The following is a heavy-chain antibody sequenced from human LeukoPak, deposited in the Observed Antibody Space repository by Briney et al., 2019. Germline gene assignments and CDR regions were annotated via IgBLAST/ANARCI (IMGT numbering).Heavy chain of an antibody. CDR3: AGSRGTYYRQIDF. Sequence: PSETLSLTCAVSGGSISSSNWWSWVRQPPGKGLEWIGEIYHSGNTNYNPSPKSRVTISVDKSKNQFSLKLNSVTAADTAIYYCAGSRGTYYRQIDFWGQGTLVTVSS. J-gene: IGHJ4*02. CDR2: IYHSGNT. V-gene: IGHV4-4*02. D-gene: IGHD1-26*01. CDR1: GGSISSSNW.